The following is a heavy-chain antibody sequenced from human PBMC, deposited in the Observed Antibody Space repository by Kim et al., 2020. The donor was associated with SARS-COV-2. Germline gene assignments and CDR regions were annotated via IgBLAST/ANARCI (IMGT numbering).Heavy chain of an antibody. CDR3: ARHQRCSSGWYVGYYYYYIDV. D-gene: IGHD6-19*01. J-gene: IGHJ6*03. Sequence: SETLSLTCTVSGGSLSSSSYYWGWIRQPPGKGLEWIGTTYYSGNTYYNPSLKSRVTISVDTSKNQFSLKLGSVTAADTAVYYCARHQRCSSGWYVGYYYYYIDVWGRGTTVSVPS. CDR1: GGSLSSSSYY. CDR2: TYYSGNT. V-gene: IGHV4-39*01.